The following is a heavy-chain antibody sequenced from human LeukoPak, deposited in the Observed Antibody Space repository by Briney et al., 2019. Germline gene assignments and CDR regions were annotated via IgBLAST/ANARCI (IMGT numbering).Heavy chain of an antibody. CDR3: ARARGYCSGGSCFPSDY. J-gene: IGHJ4*02. D-gene: IGHD2-15*01. V-gene: IGHV3-7*01. Sequence: GGSLRLSCAASGFTFTSYWLSWVRQAPGKGLEWVANVKPDESEKYYGDSVKGRFTVSRDNAKNSLYLQMNSLRVEDTGVYYCARARGYCSGGSCFPSDYWGQGTLVTVAS. CDR2: VKPDESEK. CDR1: GFTFTSYW.